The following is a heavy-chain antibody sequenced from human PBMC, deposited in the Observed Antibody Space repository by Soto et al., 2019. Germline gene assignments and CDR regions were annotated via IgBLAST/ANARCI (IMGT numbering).Heavy chain of an antibody. CDR1: GYTFTRYG. CDR2: ISGYNGDT. CDR3: AKNGYPPYYCYGLDV. V-gene: IGHV1-18*01. D-gene: IGHD6-13*01. J-gene: IGHJ6*02. Sequence: QGHLVQSGAEVKKPGASVKVSCKASGYTFTRYGISWVRQAPGQGLEWMGWISGYNGDTNYAQNLQDRVTMTIDTSTNTASMELRSLSSDDTAVYYCAKNGYPPYYCYGLDVWAQGTTGTVSS.